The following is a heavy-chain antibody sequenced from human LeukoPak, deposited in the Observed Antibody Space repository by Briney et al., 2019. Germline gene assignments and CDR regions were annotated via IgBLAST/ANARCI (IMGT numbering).Heavy chain of an antibody. CDR2: IRSKANSYAT. D-gene: IGHD3-22*01. J-gene: IGHJ6*03. Sequence: GGSLRLSCAASGFTFSGSAMHWVRQASGKGLEWVGRIRSKANSYATAYAASVKGRFTISRDDSKNTAYLQMNSLKTEDTAVYYCTRHVVDYYDSSGYYYDVGVGKIYYYYMDVWGKGTTVTVSS. V-gene: IGHV3-73*01. CDR1: GFTFSGSA. CDR3: TRHVVDYYDSSGYYYDVGVGKIYYYYMDV.